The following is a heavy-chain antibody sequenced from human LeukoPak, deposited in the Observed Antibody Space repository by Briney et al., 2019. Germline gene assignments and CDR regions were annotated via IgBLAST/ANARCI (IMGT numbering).Heavy chain of an antibody. D-gene: IGHD3-16*01. V-gene: IGHV4-59*04. Sequence: SETLSLTCTVSGDSLAGYYWGWIRQPPGKGLEWIGNIYCTGNTYYNPSLKSRVTISVDTSKNQFSLKLNSVTAADTAVYYCAGRLYYGYYYYYYMDVWGKGTTVTISS. J-gene: IGHJ6*03. CDR1: GDSLAGYY. CDR2: IYCTGNT. CDR3: AGRLYYGYYYYYYMDV.